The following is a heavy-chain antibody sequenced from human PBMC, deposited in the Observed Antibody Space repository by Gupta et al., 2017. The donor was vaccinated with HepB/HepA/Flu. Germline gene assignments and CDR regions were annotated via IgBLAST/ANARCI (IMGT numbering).Heavy chain of an antibody. J-gene: IGHJ4*02. D-gene: IGHD4-17*01. CDR1: GFTFRTAW. V-gene: IGHV3-15*01. CDR2: IKSKTDGGTT. CDR3: TSSPADDYGDYPDY. Sequence: EVQLVESGGGLVTPGGSLRLSCAASGFTFRTAWMSWVRQAPGKGLEWVGHIKSKTDGGTTDYTAPVKGRFTISRDDSKRTLYLQINSLKTEDTAVYYCTSSPADDYGDYPDYWAREPWSPSPQ.